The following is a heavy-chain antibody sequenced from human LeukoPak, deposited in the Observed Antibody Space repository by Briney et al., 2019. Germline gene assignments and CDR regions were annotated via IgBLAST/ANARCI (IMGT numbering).Heavy chain of an antibody. V-gene: IGHV3-21*01. CDR1: GFTFSSYS. CDR3: ARDLAAMVTSDY. CDR2: ISSSSSYI. Sequence: GGSLRLSCAASGFTFSSYSMNWVRQAPGKGLEWVSSISSSSSYIYYADSVKGRFTISRDNAKNSLYLQMNSLRAEDTAVYYCARDLAAMVTSDYWGQGTLVTVSS. D-gene: IGHD5-18*01. J-gene: IGHJ4*02.